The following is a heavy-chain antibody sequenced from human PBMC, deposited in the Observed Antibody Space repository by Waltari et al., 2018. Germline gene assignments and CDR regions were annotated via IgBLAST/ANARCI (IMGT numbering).Heavy chain of an antibody. Sequence: QVQLQESGPGLVKPSETLSLTCTVSGGSISSYYWSWIRQPPGKGLEWIGYIYYSGSTNYNPSLKSRVTISVDTSKNQFSLKLSSVTAADTAVYYCARGNYYDSSGYIPPQHWGQGTLVTVSS. D-gene: IGHD3-22*01. CDR2: IYYSGST. V-gene: IGHV4-59*01. CDR3: ARGNYYDSSGYIPPQH. J-gene: IGHJ1*01. CDR1: GGSISSYY.